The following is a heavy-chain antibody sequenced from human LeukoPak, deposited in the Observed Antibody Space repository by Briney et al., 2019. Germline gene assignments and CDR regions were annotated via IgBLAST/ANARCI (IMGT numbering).Heavy chain of an antibody. V-gene: IGHV3-48*01. CDR1: GFTFSSYS. Sequence: AGGSLRLSCAASGFTFSSYSMNWAHQAPGKGLEWVSYISYSSSTIYYADSVKGRFTISRDNGKNSLYLQMNSPRAEDTAVYYCARDRLHYGEYEKTFDYWGQGTLVTVSS. CDR2: ISYSSSTI. D-gene: IGHD4-17*01. CDR3: ARDRLHYGEYEKTFDY. J-gene: IGHJ4*02.